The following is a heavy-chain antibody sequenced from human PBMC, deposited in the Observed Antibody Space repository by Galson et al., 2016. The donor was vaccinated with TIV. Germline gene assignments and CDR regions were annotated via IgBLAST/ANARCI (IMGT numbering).Heavy chain of an antibody. J-gene: IGHJ6*02. CDR2: ISGYNGKT. Sequence: SVKVSCKASGYSFTSYSISWVRQAPGQGLEWMGWISGYNGKTNHAQKSQGRLTMTTDTPTTTAYMELRSLRSDDTAVYYCARDWPPFPAATWRKSYYYYNGMDVWGQGTTVTVSS. CDR3: ARDWPPFPAATWRKSYYYYNGMDV. V-gene: IGHV1-18*01. D-gene: IGHD2/OR15-2a*01. CDR1: GYSFTSYS.